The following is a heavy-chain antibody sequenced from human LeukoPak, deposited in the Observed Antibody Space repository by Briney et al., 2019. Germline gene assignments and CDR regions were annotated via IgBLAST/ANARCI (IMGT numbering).Heavy chain of an antibody. CDR3: ARDGGSGAFDI. CDR2: IYYSGST. D-gene: IGHD3-16*01. CDR1: GGSISSSSYS. V-gene: IGHV4-61*01. Sequence: SETLSLTCTVSGGSISSSSYSWNWIRQPPGKGLEWIGYIYYSGSTNYNPSLKSRVTISVDTSKNQFSLKLSSVTAADTAVYYCARDGGSGAFDIWGQGTMVAVSS. J-gene: IGHJ3*02.